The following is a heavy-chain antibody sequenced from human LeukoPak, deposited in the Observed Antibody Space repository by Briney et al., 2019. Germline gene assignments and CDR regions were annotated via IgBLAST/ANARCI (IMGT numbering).Heavy chain of an antibody. CDR2: FYYSGST. J-gene: IGHJ5*02. V-gene: IGHV4-39*07. CDR3: ARAAPLSSSWYRGWFDP. D-gene: IGHD6-13*01. Sequence: SETLSLTCTVSGDSISSSNYYWGWIRQPPGKGLQWIGNFYYSGSTYYNPSLKSRVTISVDTSKNQFSLKLSSVTAADTAVYYCARAAPLSSSWYRGWFDPWGQGTLVTVSS. CDR1: GDSISSSNYY.